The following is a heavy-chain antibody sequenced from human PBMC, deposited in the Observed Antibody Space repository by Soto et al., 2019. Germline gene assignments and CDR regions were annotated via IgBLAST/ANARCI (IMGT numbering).Heavy chain of an antibody. Sequence: SETLSLTRSVPGFFISSCNYWVCLPRPPGKGLEGIGSIFHGGNTYYNPSLKSRVTISVDMSKNQFSLKLNSVTAADTAVYYCARARWYDAFDVWGQGTVVTVSS. J-gene: IGHJ3*01. CDR2: IFHGGNT. V-gene: IGHV4-38-2*02. CDR3: ARARWYDAFDV. D-gene: IGHD2-15*01. CDR1: GFFISSCNY.